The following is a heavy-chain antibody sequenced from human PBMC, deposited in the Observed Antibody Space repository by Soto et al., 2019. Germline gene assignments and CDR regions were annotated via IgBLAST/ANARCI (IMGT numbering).Heavy chain of an antibody. CDR2: IWYDGSNK. V-gene: IGHV3-33*01. Sequence: GGSLRLSCAASGFTFSSYGMHWVRQAPGKGLEWVAVIWYDGSNKYYADSVKGRFTISRDNSKNTLYLQMNSLRAEDTAVYYCERDLYDFWSGYENLYYYGMDVWGQGTTVTVSS. CDR1: GFTFSSYG. J-gene: IGHJ6*02. CDR3: ERDLYDFWSGYENLYYYGMDV. D-gene: IGHD3-3*01.